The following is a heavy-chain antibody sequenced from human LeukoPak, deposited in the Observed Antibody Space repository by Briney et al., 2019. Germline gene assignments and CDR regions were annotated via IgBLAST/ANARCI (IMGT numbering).Heavy chain of an antibody. CDR2: IYHSGST. CDR1: GYSISSGYY. CDR3: ATPSGYCSGGSCYSVTGAFDI. Sequence: SETLSLTCAVSGYSISSGYYWGWIRQPPGKGLEWIGSIYHSGSTYYNPSLKSRVTISVDTSKNQFSLKLSSVTAADTAVYYCATPSGYCSGGSCYSVTGAFDIWGQGTTVTVSS. J-gene: IGHJ3*02. V-gene: IGHV4-38-2*01. D-gene: IGHD2-15*01.